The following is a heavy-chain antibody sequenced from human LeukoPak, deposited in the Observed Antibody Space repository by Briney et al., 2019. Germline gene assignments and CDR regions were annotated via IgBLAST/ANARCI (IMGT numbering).Heavy chain of an antibody. V-gene: IGHV5-51*01. D-gene: IGHD2-21*01. CDR3: ARGGFQGAFDI. CDR2: IYPGDSDT. J-gene: IGHJ3*02. Sequence: GESLKISCKGSGYSFTSYWIGWVRQMPGKGLEWMGIIYPGDSDTRYSPSFQGQVTISADKSISTAYMELSSLRSEDTAVYYCARGGFQGAFDIWGQGTMVTVSS. CDR1: GYSFTSYW.